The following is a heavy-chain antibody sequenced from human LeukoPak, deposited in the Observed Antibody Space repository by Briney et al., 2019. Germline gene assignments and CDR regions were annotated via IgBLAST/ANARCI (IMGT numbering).Heavy chain of an antibody. CDR2: ISGSGSST. J-gene: IGHJ4*02. CDR3: AKRNGSSWDFLDY. V-gene: IGHV3-23*01. Sequence: GGSLRPSCAVYGFTFSSHAMRWVRQAPGKGLGWDSAISGSGSSTNYAESVKGRFTISTDKSKNTVYLQMNSLRADDTALYYCAKRNGSSWDFLDYWGQGTLVTVSS. D-gene: IGHD6-13*01. CDR1: GFTFSSHA.